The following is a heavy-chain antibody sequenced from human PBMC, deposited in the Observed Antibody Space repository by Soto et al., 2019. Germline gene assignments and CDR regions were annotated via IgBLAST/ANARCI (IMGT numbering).Heavy chain of an antibody. J-gene: IGHJ4*02. D-gene: IGHD2-8*02. V-gene: IGHV3-33*01. CDR3: ARDAESGFDY. CDR2: IRYDGSNK. CDR1: GFTFSSYG. Sequence: QVQLVESGGGVVQPGRSLRLSCAASGFTFSSYGMHWVRQAPGKGLEWVAVIRYDGSNKYYADSVKGRFTISRDNSKNTLYLQMNSLRAEETAVYYCARDAESGFDYWGQGTLVTVSS.